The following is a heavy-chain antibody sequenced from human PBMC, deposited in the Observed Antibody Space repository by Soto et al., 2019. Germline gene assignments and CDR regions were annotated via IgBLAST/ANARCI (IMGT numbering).Heavy chain of an antibody. CDR2: IYWDHDK. CDR3: VHRLLGSPQIDY. J-gene: IGHJ4*02. Sequence: QITLKESGPTLVKPTQTLTLTCTFSGFSLSTNAVGVGWIRQHPGKALEWLAFIYWDHDKRYSASLKSRLTITKDTSENQVVLTLTNMDPVDTATYYCVHRLLGSPQIDYWGQGTLVTVSS. V-gene: IGHV2-5*02. D-gene: IGHD3-16*01. CDR1: GFSLSTNAVG.